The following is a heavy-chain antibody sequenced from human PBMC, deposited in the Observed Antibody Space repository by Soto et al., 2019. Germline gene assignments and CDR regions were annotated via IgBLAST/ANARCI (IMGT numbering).Heavy chain of an antibody. J-gene: IGHJ6*02. CDR2: VSHSGST. V-gene: IGHV4-61*01. CDR3: ARGRVIAVRPSSYGMDA. D-gene: IGHD6-6*01. Sequence: SETLSLTCTVSGDSVNTVNYYWTWIRQPPGKGLEWIGYVSHSGSTNYSPSLKSRVTLSADTSKNQFYLTLTSVAAADTAVYYCARGRVIAVRPSSYGMDARCQGTTLTVSS. CDR1: GDSVNTVNYY.